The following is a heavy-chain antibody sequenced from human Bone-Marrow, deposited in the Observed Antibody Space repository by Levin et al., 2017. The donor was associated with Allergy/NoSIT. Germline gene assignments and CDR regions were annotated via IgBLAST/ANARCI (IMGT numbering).Heavy chain of an antibody. CDR1: GDIFSNYW. CDR3: ARQAAGPDAFDV. V-gene: IGHV5-51*01. Sequence: GESLKISCKGSGDIFSNYWVAWVRQMPGKGLEWMGIIYPGDSDTRYSPSFQGQVTISVDKSISTAYLQWNRLKASDTAIYYCARQAAGPDAFDVWCQGTMVTVSS. CDR2: IYPGDSDT. D-gene: IGHD6-13*01. J-gene: IGHJ3*01.